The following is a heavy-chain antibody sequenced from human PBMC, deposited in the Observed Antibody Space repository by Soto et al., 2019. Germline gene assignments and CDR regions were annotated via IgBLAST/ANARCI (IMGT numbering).Heavy chain of an antibody. CDR3: ARGIRWDTAMVYYFDY. V-gene: IGHV1-69*06. CDR2: IIPIFGTA. Sequence: QVQLVQSGAEVKKPGSSVKVSCKASGGTFSSYAISWVRQAPGQGLEWMGGIIPIFGTANYAQKFQGRVTITADKSTSTAYMELSSLRFEDTAVYYCARGIRWDTAMVYYFDYWGQGTLVTVSS. J-gene: IGHJ4*02. D-gene: IGHD5-18*01. CDR1: GGTFSSYA.